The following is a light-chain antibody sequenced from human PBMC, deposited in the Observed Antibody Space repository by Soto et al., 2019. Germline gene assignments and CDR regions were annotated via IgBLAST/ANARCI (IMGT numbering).Light chain of an antibody. CDR1: SGHSSYA. V-gene: IGLV4-69*01. J-gene: IGLJ2*01. CDR2: LDSDGSH. CDR3: QTWGTGIHVV. Sequence: QPVLTQSPSASASLGASVKLTCTLSSGHSSYAIAWHQQQPEKGPRYLMKLDSDGSHTQGDAIPDRFSGSSSRAERYLTISSLQSEDEADYYCQTWGTGIHVVFGGGTKLTVL.